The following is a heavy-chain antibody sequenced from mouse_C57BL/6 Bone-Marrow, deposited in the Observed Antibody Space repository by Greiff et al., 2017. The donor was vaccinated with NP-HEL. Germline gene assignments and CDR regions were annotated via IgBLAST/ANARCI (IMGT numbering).Heavy chain of an antibody. D-gene: IGHD1-1*01. Sequence: QVHVKQSGAELVRPGASVTLSCKASGYTFTDYEMHWVKQTPVHGLEWIGAIDPETGGTAYNQKFKGKAILTADKSSSTAYMELRSLTSEDSAVYYCTHSYYGFAYWGQGTLVTVSA. CDR3: THSYYGFAY. V-gene: IGHV1-15*01. J-gene: IGHJ3*01. CDR1: GYTFTDYE. CDR2: IDPETGGT.